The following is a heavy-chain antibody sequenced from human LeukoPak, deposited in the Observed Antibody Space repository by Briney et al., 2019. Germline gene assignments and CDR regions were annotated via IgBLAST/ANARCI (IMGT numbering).Heavy chain of an antibody. D-gene: IGHD4-17*01. CDR1: GFSLSTTGVC. Sequence: RTSGPALVKPTQTLTLTCTFSGFSLSTTGVCVTWIRQPPGKALEWLARTDWNDAKYYNRSLKTRLTISKDTSKDQVLLTMTNVDPLDTATYYCAWSPNIRSGDYGDYVYYWGQGTLVTVSS. J-gene: IGHJ4*02. V-gene: IGHV2-70*11. CDR3: AWSPNIRSGDYGDYVYY. CDR2: TDWNDAK.